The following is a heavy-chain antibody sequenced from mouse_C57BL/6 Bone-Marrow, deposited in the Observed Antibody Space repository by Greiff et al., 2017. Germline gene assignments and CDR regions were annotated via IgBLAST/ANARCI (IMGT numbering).Heavy chain of an antibody. J-gene: IGHJ4*01. CDR3: ASSLYYYAMDY. D-gene: IGHD6-5*01. Sequence: VQLQQSGAELVKPGASVKLSCTASGFNIKDYYIHWVKQRTEQGLEWIGRIDPEDGETKYAPKFQDKATITADTSSNTAYLQLSSLTTEDSAIYYCASSLYYYAMDYWGQGTSVTVSS. CDR2: IDPEDGET. CDR1: GFNIKDYY. V-gene: IGHV14-2*01.